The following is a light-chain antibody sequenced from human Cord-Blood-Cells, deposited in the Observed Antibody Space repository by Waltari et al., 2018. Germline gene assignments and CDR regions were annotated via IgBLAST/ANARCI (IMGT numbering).Light chain of an antibody. CDR1: SSDVGGYNY. CDR2: EVS. Sequence: QSALTQPASVSGSPGQSITISCTGTSSDVGGYNYVSWYQQHPGKAPKLMIYEVSNRLSGVSNRFSGSKSGNTASLIISGLQAEDEADYYCSSYTSSSTLYVFGTGTKVTVL. J-gene: IGLJ1*01. CDR3: SSYTSSSTLYV. V-gene: IGLV2-14*01.